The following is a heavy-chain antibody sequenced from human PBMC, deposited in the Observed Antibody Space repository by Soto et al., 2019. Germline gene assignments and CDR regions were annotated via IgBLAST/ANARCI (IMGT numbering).Heavy chain of an antibody. CDR2: INANSGGT. Sequence: ASVKVSCKASGYTFTSYAMHWVRQAPGQRLEWMGWINANSGGTKYAQKFQGRVTMTRDTSISTAYMELSRLRSDDTAVYYCARAGTNYYGMDVWGQGTTVTVSS. D-gene: IGHD1-1*01. CDR1: GYTFTSYA. CDR3: ARAGTNYYGMDV. V-gene: IGHV1-2*02. J-gene: IGHJ6*02.